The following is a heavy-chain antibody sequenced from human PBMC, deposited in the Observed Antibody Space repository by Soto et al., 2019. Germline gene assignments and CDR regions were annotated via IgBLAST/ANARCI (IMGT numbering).Heavy chain of an antibody. D-gene: IGHD2-15*01. CDR1: GFTFSTYW. CDR2: INGDGSST. V-gene: IGHV3-74*01. Sequence: EVQLVESGGGLVQPGGSLRLSCAASGFTFSTYWMHWVRQAPGKGLVWVSRINGDGSSTSYADSVKGRFTISRDNAKNPLYLQMNSRRAEDTAVYYCARGYCSGGSCSPGGMDVWGQGTTVTVSS. J-gene: IGHJ6*02. CDR3: ARGYCSGGSCSPGGMDV.